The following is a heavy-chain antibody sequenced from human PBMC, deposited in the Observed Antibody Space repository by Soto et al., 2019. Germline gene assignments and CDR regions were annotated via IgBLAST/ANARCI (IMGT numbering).Heavy chain of an antibody. V-gene: IGHV4-39*07. J-gene: IGHJ4*02. CDR2: INHSGST. D-gene: IGHD5-12*01. CDR3: ARVQVKKGGYDYAFDY. CDR1: GDSISNSRFY. Sequence: SETLSLTCGVSGDSISNSRFYWAWIRQPPGEGLEWIGSINHSGSTNYNPSLKSRVTISVDTSKNQFSLKLSSVTAADTAVYYCARVQVKKGGYDYAFDYWGQGTLVTVSS.